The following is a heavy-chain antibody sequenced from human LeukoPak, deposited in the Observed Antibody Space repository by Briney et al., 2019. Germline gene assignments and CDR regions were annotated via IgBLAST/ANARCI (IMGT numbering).Heavy chain of an antibody. D-gene: IGHD4-17*01. CDR3: AREGSLRCFDY. CDR2: IYYSGST. V-gene: IGHV4-59*01. Sequence: SETLSLTCTVSGGSISSYYWSWVRQPPGKGLEWIGYIYYSGSTNYNPSLKSRVTISVDTSKNQFSLKLSSVTAADTAVYYCAREGSLRCFDYWGQGTLVTVSS. J-gene: IGHJ4*02. CDR1: GGSISSYY.